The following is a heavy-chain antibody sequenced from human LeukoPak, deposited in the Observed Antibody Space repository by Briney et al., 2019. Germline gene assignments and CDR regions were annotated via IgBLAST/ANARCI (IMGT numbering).Heavy chain of an antibody. CDR1: GFTFSNAW. CDR3: TTSPPWFGEPRARNDY. D-gene: IGHD3-10*01. Sequence: GGSLRLSCAASGFTFSNAWMNWVRQAPGKGLEWVGGIKSKTDGGTTDYSAPVTGRLTISRDASKNTLYLQMNSLKTEDTAVYYCTTSPPWFGEPRARNDYWGQGTLVTVSS. J-gene: IGHJ4*02. V-gene: IGHV3-15*01. CDR2: IKSKTDGGTT.